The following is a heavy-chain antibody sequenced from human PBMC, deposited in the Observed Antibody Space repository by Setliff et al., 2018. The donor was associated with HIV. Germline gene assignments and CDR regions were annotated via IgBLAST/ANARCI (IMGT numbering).Heavy chain of an antibody. D-gene: IGHD3-10*01. Sequence: SETLSLTCTVSGGSSSSYYWSWIRQPPGKGLQWIGHIYYSGSTSYNPSLKSRVTISVDTSKNQFSLKLRSVTAADTAVYYCARDQTYYNGSGTGSWYFDLWGRGSLVTVSS. CDR2: IYYSGST. CDR1: GGSSSSYY. V-gene: IGHV4-59*01. J-gene: IGHJ2*01. CDR3: ARDQTYYNGSGTGSWYFDL.